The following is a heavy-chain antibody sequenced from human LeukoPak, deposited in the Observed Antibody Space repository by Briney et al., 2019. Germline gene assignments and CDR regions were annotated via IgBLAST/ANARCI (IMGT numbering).Heavy chain of an antibody. Sequence: PGGSLRLSCAASGFTFSSYGMHWVRQAPGKGLEWVAVILSDGSKEFYTDSVKGRFTISRDNSKNTLYLQMNSLRAEDTAVYYCAKDGGGSYYGTEHFQHWGQGTLVTVSS. J-gene: IGHJ1*01. D-gene: IGHD1-26*01. V-gene: IGHV3-33*06. CDR1: GFTFSSYG. CDR2: ILSDGSKE. CDR3: AKDGGGSYYGTEHFQH.